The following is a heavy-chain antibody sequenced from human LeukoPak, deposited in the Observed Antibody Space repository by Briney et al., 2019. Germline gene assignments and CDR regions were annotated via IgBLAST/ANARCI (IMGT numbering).Heavy chain of an antibody. CDR3: AKDTRRTMYYYDSSGYLGDY. V-gene: IGHV3-23*01. Sequence: GGSLRLSCAASGFTFSSYAMSWVRQAPGKGLEWVSAISGSGGSTYYVDSVKGRFTISRDNSKNTLYLQMNSLRAEDTAVYYCAKDTRRTMYYYDSSGYLGDYWGQGTLVTVSS. J-gene: IGHJ4*02. D-gene: IGHD3-22*01. CDR2: ISGSGGST. CDR1: GFTFSSYA.